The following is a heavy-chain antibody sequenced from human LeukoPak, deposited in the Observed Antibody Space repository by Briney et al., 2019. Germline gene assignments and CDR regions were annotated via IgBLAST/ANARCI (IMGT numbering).Heavy chain of an antibody. D-gene: IGHD3-10*01. V-gene: IGHV1-2*02. Sequence: ASVKVSCKASGYTFTGYYMHWVRQAPGQGLEWMGWINPNSGGTNYAQKFQDRVTMTRDASISTAYTELSSLRSDDTALYYCARRGSGNYYNVYYFDYWSQGTLVTVSS. J-gene: IGHJ4*02. CDR2: INPNSGGT. CDR3: ARRGSGNYYNVYYFDY. CDR1: GYTFTGYY.